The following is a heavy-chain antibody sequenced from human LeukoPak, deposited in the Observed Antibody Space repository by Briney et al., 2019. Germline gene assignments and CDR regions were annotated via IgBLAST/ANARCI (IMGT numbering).Heavy chain of an antibody. D-gene: IGHD2-2*01. Sequence: SETLSLTCTVSGGSIGSHYWSWIRQPPGKGLEWIGYIYYSGSTNYNPSLKSRVTISVDTSKNQFSLKLSSVTAADTAVYYCAFSCSSTSCHDAFDIWGQGTMVTVSS. CDR1: GGSIGSHY. J-gene: IGHJ3*02. V-gene: IGHV4-59*11. CDR3: AFSCSSTSCHDAFDI. CDR2: IYYSGST.